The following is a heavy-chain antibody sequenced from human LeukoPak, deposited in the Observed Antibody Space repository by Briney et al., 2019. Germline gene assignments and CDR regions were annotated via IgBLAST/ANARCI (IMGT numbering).Heavy chain of an antibody. CDR1: GFTFSRHT. CDR2: ISGSGDNT. V-gene: IGHV3-23*01. D-gene: IGHD4-11*01. Sequence: GGSLRLSCATSGFTFSRHTMSWVRQAPGEGLEWVSAISGSGDNTYYADSVKGRFTISRDNSKNTLYLQMNSLRAEDTAVYYCARSLYSFYYMDVWGKGTTVTVPS. J-gene: IGHJ6*03. CDR3: ARSLYSFYYMDV.